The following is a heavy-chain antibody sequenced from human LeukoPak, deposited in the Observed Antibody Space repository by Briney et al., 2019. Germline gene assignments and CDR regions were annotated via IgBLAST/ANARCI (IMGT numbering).Heavy chain of an antibody. CDR1: GFTFSSYA. D-gene: IGHD3-22*01. V-gene: IGHV3-23*01. J-gene: IGHJ4*02. Sequence: GGSLRLSCAASGFTFSSYAMSWVRQAPGKGLEWVSAISGSGGSTYYADSVKGRFTISRDNSKNTLYLQMNSLRAEDTAVYYCVKGYYYDSSGYYPIFDYWGQGTLVTVSS. CDR3: VKGYYYDSSGYYPIFDY. CDR2: ISGSGGST.